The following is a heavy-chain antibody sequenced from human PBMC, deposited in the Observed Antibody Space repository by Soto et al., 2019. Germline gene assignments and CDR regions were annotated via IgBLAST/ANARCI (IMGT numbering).Heavy chain of an antibody. CDR2: ISAYNGNT. Sequence: GASVKVSCKASGYTFTSYGISWVRQAPGQGLEWMGWISAYNGNTNYAQKFQGWVTMTRDTSISTAYMELSRLRSDDTAVYYCARDHPAGYCSGGSCYSGAFDIWGQGTMVT. CDR3: ARDHPAGYCSGGSCYSGAFDI. CDR1: GYTFTSYG. D-gene: IGHD2-15*01. J-gene: IGHJ3*02. V-gene: IGHV1-18*01.